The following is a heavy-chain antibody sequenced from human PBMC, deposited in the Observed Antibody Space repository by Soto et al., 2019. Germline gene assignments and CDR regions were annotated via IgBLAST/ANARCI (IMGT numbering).Heavy chain of an antibody. CDR3: ARDKGIAAASYYYYGMDV. J-gene: IGHJ6*02. V-gene: IGHV3-30-3*01. Sequence: HPGGSLRLSCAASGFTFSSYAMHWVRQAPGKGLEWVAVISYDGSNKYYADSVKGRFTISRDNSKNTLYLQMNSLRAEDTAVYYCARDKGIAAASYYYYGMDVWGQGTTVTVSS. CDR1: GFTFSSYA. D-gene: IGHD6-13*01. CDR2: ISYDGSNK.